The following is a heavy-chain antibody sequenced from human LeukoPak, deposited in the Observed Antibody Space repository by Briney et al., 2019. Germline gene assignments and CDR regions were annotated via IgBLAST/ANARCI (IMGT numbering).Heavy chain of an antibody. J-gene: IGHJ4*02. Sequence: AGSLRLSCAASGFTFTNYAMTWVRQAPGKGLEWVSATSGGGDHTYYADSVKGRLTISRDNSRNTLYLQMNSLRAEDTAVYYCAKLFYDITGYSPYFDYWGPGTLVAVSS. CDR2: TSGGGDHT. D-gene: IGHD2/OR15-2a*01. CDR3: AKLFYDITGYSPYFDY. V-gene: IGHV3-23*01. CDR1: GFTFTNYA.